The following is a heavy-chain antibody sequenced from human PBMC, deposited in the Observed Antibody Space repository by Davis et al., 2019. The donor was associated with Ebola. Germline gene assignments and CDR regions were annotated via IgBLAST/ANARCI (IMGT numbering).Heavy chain of an antibody. J-gene: IGHJ4*02. V-gene: IGHV3-23*01. CDR2: ISGSGART. CDR1: GFPFTTSW. D-gene: IGHD6-19*01. Sequence: GESLKISCAASGFPFTTSWMHWVRQVPGKGLEWVSGISGSGARTFYANSVKGRFSISRDNYKDTLYLEINSLRAEDTAVYHCAKDMRSAVPGTPDYWGPGTRVTVSS. CDR3: AKDMRSAVPGTPDY.